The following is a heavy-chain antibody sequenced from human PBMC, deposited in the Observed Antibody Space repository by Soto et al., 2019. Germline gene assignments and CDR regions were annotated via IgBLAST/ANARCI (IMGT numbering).Heavy chain of an antibody. Sequence: PGGSLRLSCTLSGFTFSSYWMSWVRQAPGKGLEWVANIDQHGSEKNYVDSVEGRFAISRDNAKNSLYLQMKSLRAEDTAVYYCARDRSSGWPGSFDSWGQGTLVTVSS. CDR1: GFTFSSYW. J-gene: IGHJ4*02. CDR2: IDQHGSEK. V-gene: IGHV3-7*03. D-gene: IGHD6-19*01. CDR3: ARDRSSGWPGSFDS.